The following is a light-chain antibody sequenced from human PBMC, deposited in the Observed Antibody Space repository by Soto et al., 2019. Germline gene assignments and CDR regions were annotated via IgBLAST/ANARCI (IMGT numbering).Light chain of an antibody. CDR2: GAS. V-gene: IGKV3-15*01. Sequence: EIVMTQSPATLSVPPGERATLSCRASQSVITNFAWYQQKPGQAPRIIIYGASTRETAVPARFTASGSGTEFTLTISSLQSEDFAVYYCQQYNTWPRTFGQGTKVDIK. J-gene: IGKJ1*01. CDR3: QQYNTWPRT. CDR1: QSVITN.